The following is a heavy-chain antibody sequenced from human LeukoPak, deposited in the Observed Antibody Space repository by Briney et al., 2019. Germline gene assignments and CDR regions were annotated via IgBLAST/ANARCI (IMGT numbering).Heavy chain of an antibody. D-gene: IGHD3-10*01. J-gene: IGHJ4*02. CDR2: INHSGST. CDR3: GRGGSKYYYGSGSSYYFDY. Sequence: SETLSLTCAVYGGSFSGYYWSWIRQPPGKGLEWIGEINHSGSTNYNPSLKSRVTISVDTSKNQFSLKLSSVTAADTAVYYCGRGGSKYYYGSGSSYYFDYWGQGTLVTVSS. V-gene: IGHV4-34*01. CDR1: GGSFSGYY.